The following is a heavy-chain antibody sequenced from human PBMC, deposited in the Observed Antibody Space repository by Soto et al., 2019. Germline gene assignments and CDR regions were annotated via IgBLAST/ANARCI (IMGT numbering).Heavy chain of an antibody. CDR1: GFTFSNYA. CDR3: VKASGGSDYGRYFDY. CDR2: ISYDGNNE. J-gene: IGHJ4*02. D-gene: IGHD1-26*01. Sequence: QVQLVESGGGVVQPGRSLRLSCAASGFTFSNYAMHWVRQAPGKGLEWVADISYDGNNEYYTDSVKGRFIISRDNSKNTLYVQMNSLRGEDTAVYYGVKASGGSDYGRYFDYWGQGTLVTVFS. V-gene: IGHV3-30-3*01.